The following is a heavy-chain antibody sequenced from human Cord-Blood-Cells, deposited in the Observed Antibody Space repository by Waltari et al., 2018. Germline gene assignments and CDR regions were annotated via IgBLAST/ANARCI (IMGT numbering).Heavy chain of an antibody. Sequence: QVQLVQSGAEVKKPGASVKVSCKASGYTFTGYYMHWVRQAPGQGLEWMGWFNPNRGGTNYAQKFQGWVIMTRDTSISAAYMELSRLRSDDTAVYYCARVTRATGYYYFDYWGQGTLVTVSS. V-gene: IGHV1-2*04. CDR3: ARVTRATGYYYFDY. D-gene: IGHD3-9*01. CDR1: GYTFTGYY. J-gene: IGHJ4*02. CDR2: FNPNRGGT.